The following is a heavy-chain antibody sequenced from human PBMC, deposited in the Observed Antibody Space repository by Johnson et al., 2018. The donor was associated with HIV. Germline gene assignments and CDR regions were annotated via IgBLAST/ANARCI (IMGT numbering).Heavy chain of an antibody. Sequence: QVQVVESGGGVVQPGRSLRLSCAASGFTFSTYVMHWVRQAPGKGLEWVAVISYDGSNKYYADSVKGQFTISRDNSKNTLYLQMNSLRAEDTAVYFCAKGPVDYGGNYDGFGIWGQGTKVTVSS. CDR3: AKGPVDYGGNYDGFGI. V-gene: IGHV3-30*18. D-gene: IGHD4-23*01. J-gene: IGHJ3*02. CDR2: ISYDGSNK. CDR1: GFTFSTYV.